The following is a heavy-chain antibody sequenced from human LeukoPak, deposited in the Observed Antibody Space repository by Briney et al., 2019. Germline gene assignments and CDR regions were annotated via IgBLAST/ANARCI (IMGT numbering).Heavy chain of an antibody. CDR2: IKQDGSEK. D-gene: IGHD6-13*01. CDR1: GFTFSSYW. Sequence: GGSLRLSCAASGFTFSSYWMSWVRQAPGKGLEWVANIKQDGSEKYYVDSVKGRFTISRDNSKNTLYLQMNSLRAEDTAVYYCAKDKIFQGIAAAGPFDYWGQGTLVTVSS. J-gene: IGHJ4*02. V-gene: IGHV3-7*01. CDR3: AKDKIFQGIAAAGPFDY.